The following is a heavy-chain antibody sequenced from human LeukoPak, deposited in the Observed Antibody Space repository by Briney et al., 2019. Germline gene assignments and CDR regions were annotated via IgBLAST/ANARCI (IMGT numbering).Heavy chain of an antibody. CDR1: GFTFSRYG. CDR2: ISGSGGST. V-gene: IGHV3-23*01. CDR3: VYCPRRSCFPPRPNSVPFDY. Sequence: PGGTLRLSCAGSGFTFSRYGMSWVRQARGKGVEWVSAISGSGGSTYYADSVKGGLTISRENSKNTLYVQMNRLREEETGGYYCVYCPRRSCFPPRPNSVPFDYWGQGTLVTVSS. J-gene: IGHJ4*02. D-gene: IGHD2-15*01.